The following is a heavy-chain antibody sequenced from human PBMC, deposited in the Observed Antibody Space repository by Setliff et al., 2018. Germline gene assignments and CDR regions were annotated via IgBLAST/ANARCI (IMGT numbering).Heavy chain of an antibody. V-gene: IGHV4-39*01. J-gene: IGHJ6*03. D-gene: IGHD3-10*01. CDR1: GGPINSDRYY. Sequence: PSETLSLTCTVSGGPINSDRYYWGWIRQPPGKGLEWIGSMYSSGSTYYDPSLKSRDTISVDTSQNQFSLKLSSVTAADTAVYYCARHKSNGSGSYPSLYMDVWGKGIMVTV. CDR3: ARHKSNGSGSYPSLYMDV. CDR2: MYSSGST.